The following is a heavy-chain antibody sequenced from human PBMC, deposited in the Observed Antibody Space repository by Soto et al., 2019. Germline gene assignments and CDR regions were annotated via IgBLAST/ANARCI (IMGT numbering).Heavy chain of an antibody. CDR1: GFTFSSYA. J-gene: IGHJ6*03. Sequence: PGGSLRLSCAASGFTFSSYAMSWVRQAPGKGLEWVSAISGSGGSTYYADSVKGRFTISRDNSKNTLYLQMNSLRAEDTAVYYCAKRSRADSSGWYDYYYYMDVWGKGTTVTVSS. CDR3: AKRSRADSSGWYDYYYYMDV. D-gene: IGHD6-19*01. CDR2: ISGSGGST. V-gene: IGHV3-23*01.